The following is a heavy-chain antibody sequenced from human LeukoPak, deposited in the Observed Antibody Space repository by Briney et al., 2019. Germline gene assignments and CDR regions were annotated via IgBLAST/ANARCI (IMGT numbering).Heavy chain of an antibody. D-gene: IGHD5-18*01. Sequence: PGGSLRLSCAASGFTFSSYWMSWVRQAVGKGLEWVANIKEDGSEKFYVDSVKGRFSISRDNAKNSLYLQTNSLRAEDTAVYYCAIDRWGYSYGGDWGQGTLVTVSS. CDR1: GFTFSSYW. J-gene: IGHJ4*02. CDR2: IKEDGSEK. V-gene: IGHV3-7*01. CDR3: AIDRWGYSYGGD.